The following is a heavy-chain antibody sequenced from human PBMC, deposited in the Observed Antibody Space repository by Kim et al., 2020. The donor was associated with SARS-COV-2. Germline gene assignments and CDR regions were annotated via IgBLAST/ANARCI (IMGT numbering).Heavy chain of an antibody. CDR3: AKDYAMVRGVSAFDI. D-gene: IGHD3-10*01. J-gene: IGHJ3*02. Sequence: DSVTCRFTISRANSKNTLYLQMNSLRAEDTAVYYCAKDYAMVRGVSAFDIWGQGTMVTVSS. V-gene: IGHV3-23*01.